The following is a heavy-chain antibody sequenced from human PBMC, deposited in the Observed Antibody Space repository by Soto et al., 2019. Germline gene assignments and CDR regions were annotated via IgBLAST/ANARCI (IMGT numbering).Heavy chain of an antibody. D-gene: IGHD6-19*01. Sequence: QVQLQQWGAGLLKPSETLSLTCAVYGGSFSGYYWSWIRQPPGKGLEWIGEINHSGSTNYNPSLQTRVTISVDTSKSQFALKRSSVTAADTAVYYCARRGRWWLVQGNAFGLGGQGTMVTVSS. V-gene: IGHV4-34*01. J-gene: IGHJ3*01. CDR3: ARRGRWWLVQGNAFGL. CDR2: INHSGST. CDR1: GGSFSGYY.